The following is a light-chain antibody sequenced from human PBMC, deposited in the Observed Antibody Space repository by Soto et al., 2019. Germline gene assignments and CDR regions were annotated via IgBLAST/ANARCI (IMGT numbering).Light chain of an antibody. CDR1: QSVSSTY. V-gene: IGKV3-20*01. CDR3: QHYDSSPWT. J-gene: IGKJ4*01. Sequence: EIVLTQSPGTLSLSPGERATLSCRASQSVSSTYLAWYQQKPGQAPRLLIYGASSRATGIPDRFSGSGFGADFTLTISRLEPEDVAVYYWQHYDSSPWTFGRGTKVELK. CDR2: GAS.